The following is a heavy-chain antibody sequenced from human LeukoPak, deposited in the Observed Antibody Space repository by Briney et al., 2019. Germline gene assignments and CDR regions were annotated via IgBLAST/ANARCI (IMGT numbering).Heavy chain of an antibody. CDR1: GFTVSSNY. D-gene: IGHD3-10*01. J-gene: IGHJ4*02. CDR2: IYCGGST. Sequence: GGSLRLSCAASGFTVSSNYMSWVRQAPGKGLEWVSVIYCGGSTYYADSVKGRFTISRDNSKNTLYLQMNSLRAEDTAVYYCAKDVLLWFGELPVFNYWGQGTLVTVSS. V-gene: IGHV3-53*01. CDR3: AKDVLLWFGELPVFNY.